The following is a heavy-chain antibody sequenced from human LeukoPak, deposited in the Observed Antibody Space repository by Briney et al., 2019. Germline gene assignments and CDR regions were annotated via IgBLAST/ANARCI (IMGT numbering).Heavy chain of an antibody. Sequence: GGSLRLSCAASGFTFSSYAMSWVRQAPGKGLEWVSSISSSSSYIYYADSVKGRFTISRDNAKNSLYLQMNSLRAEDTAVYYCATQPSRYCSSTSCYDFDYWGQGTLVTASS. CDR2: ISSSSSYI. D-gene: IGHD2-2*01. CDR1: GFTFSSYA. CDR3: ATQPSRYCSSTSCYDFDY. V-gene: IGHV3-21*01. J-gene: IGHJ4*02.